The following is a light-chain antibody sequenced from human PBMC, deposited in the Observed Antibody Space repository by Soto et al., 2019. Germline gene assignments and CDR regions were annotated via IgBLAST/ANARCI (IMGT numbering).Light chain of an antibody. CDR2: DVS. J-gene: IGLJ1*01. CDR1: SSDVGGYNY. CDR3: CSYAGSYTFV. Sequence: QSVLPQPRVVSGSPGQSFTISCTGTSSDVGGYNYVSWYQQHPGKAPKLMIYDVSKRPSGVPDRFSGSKSGNTASLTISGLQAEDEADYYCCSYAGSYTFVFGTGTKAPS. V-gene: IGLV2-11*01.